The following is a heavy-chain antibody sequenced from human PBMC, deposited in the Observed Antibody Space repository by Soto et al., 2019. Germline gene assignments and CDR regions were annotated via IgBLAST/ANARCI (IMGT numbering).Heavy chain of an antibody. CDR2: ISGFNGQT. Sequence: GSVKVSFKASGKPFASHGFSWVRQAPGQGLEWMGWISGFNGQTNYALKFQGRVTLTTDTSTSTAYMELRSLRSDDTAVYFCARVDPRGVAVVRDYWGQGTLVTVSS. D-gene: IGHD3-10*01. J-gene: IGHJ4*02. CDR1: GKPFASHG. CDR3: ARVDPRGVAVVRDY. V-gene: IGHV1-18*01.